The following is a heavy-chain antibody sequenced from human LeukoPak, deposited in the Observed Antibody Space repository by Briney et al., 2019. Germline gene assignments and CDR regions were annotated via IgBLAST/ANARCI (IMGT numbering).Heavy chain of an antibody. CDR2: FYVGGAT. V-gene: IGHV3-53*01. CDR1: GFIFSDYS. J-gene: IGHJ4*02. Sequence: GGSLRLSCAASGFIFSDYSMHWVRQAPGKGLEWVSVFYVGGATYYADSVKGRFTISRDNSENTLYLQMKSLRAEDTAVYYCARGDGYNFFDYWGQGTLVTVSS. D-gene: IGHD5-24*01. CDR3: ARGDGYNFFDY.